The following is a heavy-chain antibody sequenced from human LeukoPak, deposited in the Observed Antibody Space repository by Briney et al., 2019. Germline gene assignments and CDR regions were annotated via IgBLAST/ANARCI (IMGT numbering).Heavy chain of an antibody. J-gene: IGHJ4*02. Sequence: GGSLRLSCAASGFTSSSYGMHWVRQAPGKGLEWVAFIQYDGSNKYYADSVKGRFTISRDNSKNTLYLQMNSLRAEDTAVYYCAKDQVEYSSSIIDYWGQGTLVTVSS. V-gene: IGHV3-30*02. CDR2: IQYDGSNK. CDR3: AKDQVEYSSSIIDY. CDR1: GFTSSSYG. D-gene: IGHD6-6*01.